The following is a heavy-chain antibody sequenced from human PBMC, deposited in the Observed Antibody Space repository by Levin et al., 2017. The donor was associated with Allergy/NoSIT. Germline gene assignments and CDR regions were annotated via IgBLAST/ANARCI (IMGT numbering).Heavy chain of an antibody. V-gene: IGHV3-23*01. D-gene: IGHD2-2*01. CDR3: ANDLSAVPAANYYYAMDV. Sequence: GGSLRLSCAASGFTFSNYAMNWVRQAPGKGLEWVSGTSDSGGSTYYADSVKGRFTISRDNSKNTLSLQVNSLRAEDTALYYCANDLSAVPAANYYYAMDVWGQGTTVTVSS. CDR1: GFTFSNYA. CDR2: TSDSGGST. J-gene: IGHJ6*02.